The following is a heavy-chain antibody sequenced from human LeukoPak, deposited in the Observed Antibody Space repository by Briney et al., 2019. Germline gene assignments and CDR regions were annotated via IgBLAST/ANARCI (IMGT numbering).Heavy chain of an antibody. J-gene: IGHJ4*02. CDR2: IDWDDDK. Sequence: SGPTLVNPTQPLTLTFTFSGFSLSTSGMCVSWIRQPPVKALEWLALIDWDDDKYYITSRKNRLTISKDTSKNQVVLTMTNMDPVDTATYYCARTGVRATPYFDYWGQGTLVTVSS. D-gene: IGHD5-24*01. V-gene: IGHV2-70*01. CDR3: ARTGVRATPYFDY. CDR1: GFSLSTSGMC.